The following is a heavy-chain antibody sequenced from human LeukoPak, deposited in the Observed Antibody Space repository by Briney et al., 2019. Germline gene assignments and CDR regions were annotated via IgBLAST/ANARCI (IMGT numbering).Heavy chain of an antibody. CDR2: ISSSSYI. J-gene: IGHJ4*02. Sequence: GGSLRLSCAASGFTFSSYSMNWVRQAPGKGLEWVSSISSSSYIYYADSVKGRFTISRDNAKNSLYLQMNSLRAEDTAVYYCAAPHGGYGGNTIDYWGQGTLVTVSS. V-gene: IGHV3-21*01. CDR3: AAPHGGYGGNTIDY. CDR1: GFTFSSYS. D-gene: IGHD4-23*01.